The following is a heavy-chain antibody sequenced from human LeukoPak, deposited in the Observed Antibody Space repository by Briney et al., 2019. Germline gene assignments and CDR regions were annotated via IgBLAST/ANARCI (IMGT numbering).Heavy chain of an antibody. J-gene: IGHJ4*02. Sequence: PGGSLRLPCAVSEFTFSHFAIPWVRQAPGKGLEWVAVVSSHENDGYYADSVKGRFTISRDNSKNTLYLQIDSLRAEDTAIYYCTRDAYNFNDFDYWGQGTLVTVSS. CDR1: EFTFSHFA. V-gene: IGHV3-30*01. D-gene: IGHD5-24*01. CDR2: VSSHENDG. CDR3: TRDAYNFNDFDY.